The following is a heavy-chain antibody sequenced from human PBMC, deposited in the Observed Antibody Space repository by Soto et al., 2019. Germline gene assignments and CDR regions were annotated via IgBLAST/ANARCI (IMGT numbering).Heavy chain of an antibody. CDR2: ISSSSSYI. CDR1: GFTFSSYS. D-gene: IGHD3-22*01. J-gene: IGHJ3*01. CDR3: ASGYHYYDSSGYF. Sequence: EVQLVESGGGLVKPGGSLRLSYAASGFTFSSYSMNWVRQAPGKGLEWVSSISSSSSYIYYADSVKGRFTISRDNAKNSLYLQMNSLRAEDTAVYYCASGYHYYDSSGYFWGQGTMVTVSS. V-gene: IGHV3-21*01.